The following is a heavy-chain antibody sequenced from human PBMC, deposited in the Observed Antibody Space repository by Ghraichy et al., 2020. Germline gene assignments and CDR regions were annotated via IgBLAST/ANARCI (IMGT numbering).Heavy chain of an antibody. CDR2: ISTDNGNT. CDR3: ARAKGADYYDSSGMGDF. D-gene: IGHD3-22*01. Sequence: ASVKVSCKASGYTFTTYAMHWVRQAPGQRLEWMGWISTDNGNTKYSQRFQGRVTITRDTSARTVYMDLSSLRSEDTAVYYCARAKGADYYDSSGMGDFWGQGTPVTVSS. J-gene: IGHJ4*02. V-gene: IGHV1-3*04. CDR1: GYTFTTYA.